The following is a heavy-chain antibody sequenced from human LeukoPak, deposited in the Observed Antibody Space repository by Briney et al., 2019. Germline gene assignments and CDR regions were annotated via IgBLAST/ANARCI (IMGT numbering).Heavy chain of an antibody. J-gene: IGHJ4*02. CDR3: ARGDRGDPSRFEY. V-gene: IGHV4-59*01. CDR2: IYYSGST. Sequence: SETLSLTCTVSGGSISTYYWSWIRQPPGKGLEWMGYIYYSGSTNYNPSLKSRVTISVDSSKDQFSLKLSSVAAADTAVYYCARGDRGDPSRFEYWGQGTLVTVSS. D-gene: IGHD4-17*01. CDR1: GGSISTYY.